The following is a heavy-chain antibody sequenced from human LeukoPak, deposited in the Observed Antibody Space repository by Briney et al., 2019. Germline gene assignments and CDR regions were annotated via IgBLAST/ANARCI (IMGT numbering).Heavy chain of an antibody. CDR1: GFTSSNAW. CDR3: TTGLHDYGGKDY. D-gene: IGHD4-23*01. J-gene: IGHJ4*02. V-gene: IGHV3-15*01. CDR2: IKSKTAGGTT. Sequence: GGSLRLSCAASGFTSSNAWMSWVRQAPGKGLEWVGRIKSKTAGGTTDYAAPVKGRFTISRDDSKNTLYLQMNSLKTEDTAVYYCTTGLHDYGGKDYWGQGTLVTVSS.